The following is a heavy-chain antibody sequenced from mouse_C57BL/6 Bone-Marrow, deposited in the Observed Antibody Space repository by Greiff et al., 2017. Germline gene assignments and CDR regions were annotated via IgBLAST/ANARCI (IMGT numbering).Heavy chain of an antibody. J-gene: IGHJ4*01. CDR1: GFSLTSYG. CDR2: IWSGGST. CDR3: AKKGYDGADY. D-gene: IGHD2-2*01. V-gene: IGHV2-4*01. Sequence: VMLVESGPGLVQPSQSLSITCTVSGFSLTSYGVHWVRQPPGKGLEWLGVIWSGGSTDYNAAFISRLSISKDNSKSQVFFKMNSLQADDTAIYYCAKKGYDGADYWGQGTSVTVSS.